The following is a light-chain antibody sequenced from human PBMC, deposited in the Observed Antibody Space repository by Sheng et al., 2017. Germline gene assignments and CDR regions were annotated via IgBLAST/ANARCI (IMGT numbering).Light chain of an antibody. CDR3: ASYKSNSYF. J-gene: IGLJ1*01. CDR1: SSDIGGYNY. Sequence: QSALTQPASVSGSPGQSITISCSGISSDIGGYNYVSWYQQHPGNAPRLIIYAVSNRPSGISNRFSASKSGNKASLNIAGLQAEDEAEYFCASYKSNSYFFGMGPRSPS. CDR2: AVS. V-gene: IGLV2-14*03.